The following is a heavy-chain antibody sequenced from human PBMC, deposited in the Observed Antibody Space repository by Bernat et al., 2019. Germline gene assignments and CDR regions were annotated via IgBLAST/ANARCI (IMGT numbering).Heavy chain of an antibody. CDR2: ISYDGSSN. Sequence: QVQLVESGGGVVQPGRSLRLSCAASGFTLSSYGMHWARQAPGRGLEWVAVISYDGSSNYYAGCVKSRITSSRNNSKNTLYRQMNSLRAEDSSVTYWANLNDNYYDSSDYAQDAFDIWGQGTMVTVSS. V-gene: IGHV3-30*18. CDR3: ANLNDNYYDSSDYAQDAFDI. D-gene: IGHD3-22*01. J-gene: IGHJ3*02. CDR1: GFTLSSYG.